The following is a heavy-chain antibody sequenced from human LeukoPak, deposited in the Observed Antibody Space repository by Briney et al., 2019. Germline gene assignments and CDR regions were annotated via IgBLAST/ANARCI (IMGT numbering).Heavy chain of an antibody. CDR3: ARAILQDIVVVPAAIDHFDY. J-gene: IGHJ4*02. CDR1: GFTFSSYG. D-gene: IGHD2-2*01. CDR2: IRYDGSNK. V-gene: IGHV3-30*02. Sequence: PGGSLRLSCAASGFTFSSYGMHWVRQAPGKGLEWVAFIRYDGSNKYYADSVKGRFTISRDNSKNTLYLQMNSLRAEDTAVYYCARAILQDIVVVPAAIDHFDYWGQGTLVTVSS.